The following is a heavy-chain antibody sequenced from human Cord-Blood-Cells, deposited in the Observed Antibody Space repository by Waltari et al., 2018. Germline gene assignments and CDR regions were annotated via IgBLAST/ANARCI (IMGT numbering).Heavy chain of an antibody. J-gene: IGHJ3*02. CDR1: GGSFSGYY. CDR3: ARKRSSSWYGAFDI. CDR2: INHSGST. Sequence: QVQLQQWGAGLLKPSETLSLTCAVYGGSFSGYYWSWIRQPPGKGLEWIGEINHSGSTNYHPSLKSRVTISVDTSKNQFSLKLSSVTAADTAVYYCARKRSSSWYGAFDIWGQGTMVTVSS. V-gene: IGHV4-34*01. D-gene: IGHD6-13*01.